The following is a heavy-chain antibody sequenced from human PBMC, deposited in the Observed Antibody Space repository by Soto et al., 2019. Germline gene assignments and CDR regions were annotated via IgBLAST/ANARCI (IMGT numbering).Heavy chain of an antibody. CDR1: GYTFSNYD. CDR2: MNPNSGNT. CDR3: ARAYLRDAFDI. Sequence: QVQLVQSGAEVKKPGASVKVSCKASGYTFSNYDINWVRQATGHGLEWMGWMNPNSGNTGYVQKLQGRLTMTRNTSISTAYMELSSLRYEDTAVYYCARAYLRDAFDIWGRGTMVTVSS. J-gene: IGHJ3*02. D-gene: IGHD2-21*01. V-gene: IGHV1-8*01.